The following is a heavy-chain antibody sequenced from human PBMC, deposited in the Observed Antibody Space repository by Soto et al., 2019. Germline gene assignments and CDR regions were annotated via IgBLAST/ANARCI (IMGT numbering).Heavy chain of an antibody. D-gene: IGHD2-15*01. J-gene: IGHJ6*02. V-gene: IGHV1-69*01. CDR1: GGTFSSYA. Sequence: QVQLVQSGAEVKKPGSSVKVSCKASGGTFSSYAISWVRQAPGQGLEWMGGIIPIFGTANYAQKFQGRVTIPGDEAPSTAYRERSSLRSEDTAVYYCGRAYCSGGSCYYYYGMDVWGQGTTVTVSS. CDR3: GRAYCSGGSCYYYYGMDV. CDR2: IIPIFGTA.